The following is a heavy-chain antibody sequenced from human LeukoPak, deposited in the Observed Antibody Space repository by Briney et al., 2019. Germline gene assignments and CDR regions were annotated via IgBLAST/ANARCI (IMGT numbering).Heavy chain of an antibody. V-gene: IGHV3-23*01. CDR2: ISGSGGST. D-gene: IGHD3-16*01. CDR1: GFTFNKYT. Sequence: GGSLRLSCAASGFTFNKYTMNWVRQAPGKGLEWVSAISGSGGSTYYADSVKGRFTISRDNSKNTLYLQMNSLRAEDTAVYYCAKVRPGGPFDPWGQGTLVTVSS. J-gene: IGHJ5*02. CDR3: AKVRPGGPFDP.